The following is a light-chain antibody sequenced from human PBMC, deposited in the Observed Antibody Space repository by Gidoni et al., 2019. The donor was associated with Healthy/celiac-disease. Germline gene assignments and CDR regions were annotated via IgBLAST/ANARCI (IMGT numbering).Light chain of an antibody. Sequence: DIQMPPSPSFLSASVGDRVTITCQASQDISNSLNWYQQKPGKAPKLLIYDASNLETGVPSRFSGSGSGTDFTFTISSLRPEDIATYYCQQYDNLPPYTFGQGTKLEIK. CDR2: DAS. J-gene: IGKJ2*01. CDR3: QQYDNLPPYT. V-gene: IGKV1-33*01. CDR1: QDISNS.